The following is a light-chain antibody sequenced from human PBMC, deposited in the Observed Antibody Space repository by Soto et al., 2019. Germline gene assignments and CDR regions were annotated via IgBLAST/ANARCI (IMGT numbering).Light chain of an antibody. V-gene: IGKV1-33*01. J-gene: IGKJ5*01. Sequence: DVQMTQSPASLSASIGDRITITCQASQDINKYLNWYQQKPGKAHKLLIYDASNLEKGVQSRFSGSSSGTDFTFTIRSLQPEDTATYYCKQYDYLPRTFGQGTRLEIK. CDR3: KQYDYLPRT. CDR1: QDINKY. CDR2: DAS.